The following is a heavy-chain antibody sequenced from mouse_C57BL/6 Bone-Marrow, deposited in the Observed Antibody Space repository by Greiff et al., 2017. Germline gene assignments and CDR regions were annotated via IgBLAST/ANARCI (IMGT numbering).Heavy chain of an antibody. CDR2: IYPGDGDT. V-gene: IGHV1-80*01. CDR1: GYAFSSYW. J-gene: IGHJ1*03. CDR3: ALHYYGSRRWYFDV. D-gene: IGHD1-1*01. Sequence: QVQLQQSGAELVNPGASVKISCKASGYAFSSYWMNWVKQRPGKGLEWIGQIYPGDGDTNYNGKFKGKATLTADKSSSTAYMQLSSLTSEDSAVYFCALHYYGSRRWYFDVWGTGTTVTVSS.